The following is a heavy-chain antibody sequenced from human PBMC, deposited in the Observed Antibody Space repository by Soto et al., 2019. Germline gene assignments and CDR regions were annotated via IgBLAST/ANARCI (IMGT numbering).Heavy chain of an antibody. D-gene: IGHD3-3*01. J-gene: IGHJ4*02. V-gene: IGHV4-30-4*01. Sequence: QVQLRESGPGLMRPSQTLSLTCTVSGASVTSTGYYWTWIRQSPGKGLEWLGYILHNGNADYSPSLETRLSISLDSSKNQFSLKVNSVRAADTAIYFGARVSEVSAEYYFDYVGQGALATV. CDR3: ARVSEVSAEYYFDY. CDR1: GASVTSTGYY. CDR2: ILHNGNA.